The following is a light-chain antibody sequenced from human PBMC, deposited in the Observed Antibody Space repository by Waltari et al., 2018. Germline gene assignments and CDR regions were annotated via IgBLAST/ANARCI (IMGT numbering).Light chain of an antibody. CDR1: QSVGDSD. CDR3: QQYNNWPKT. CDR2: AAS. Sequence: NVLTQSPDTLSLSPGETATLSCRASQSVGDSDVAWYQQKPGQSPRLLIYAASNRASGISDRFSGSGSGRDFTLTISSLEPEDFAVYYCQQYNNWPKTFGQGTKVEIK. J-gene: IGKJ1*01. V-gene: IGKV3-20*01.